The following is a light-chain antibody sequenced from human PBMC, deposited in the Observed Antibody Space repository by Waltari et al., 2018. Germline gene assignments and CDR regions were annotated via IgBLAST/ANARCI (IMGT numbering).Light chain of an antibody. CDR1: NFRDKV. V-gene: IGLV3-1*01. CDR2: QDT. Sequence: SYDLPHPPAVSASPGQTASIARLEHNFRDKVFSWYQPKPGQHPVLVIYQDTKRPSVIPARFSASNSWNTATLTVSETQAVDAASYYCQTWDSNTVVFGGGTTLTVL. J-gene: IGLJ2*01. CDR3: QTWDSNTVV.